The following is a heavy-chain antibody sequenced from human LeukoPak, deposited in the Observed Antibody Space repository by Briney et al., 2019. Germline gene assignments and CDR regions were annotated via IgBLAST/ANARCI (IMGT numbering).Heavy chain of an antibody. J-gene: IGHJ4*02. CDR1: GFTFSSYS. D-gene: IGHD3-22*01. CDR3: ARDLSLYDSSGYYFDY. Sequence: GGSLRLSCAASGFTFSSYSMNWVRQAPGKGLEWVSSISSSSSYIYYADSVKGRFIISRDNAKNSLYLQMNSLRAEDTAVYYCARDLSLYDSSGYYFDYWGQGTLVTVSS. CDR2: ISSSSSYI. V-gene: IGHV3-21*01.